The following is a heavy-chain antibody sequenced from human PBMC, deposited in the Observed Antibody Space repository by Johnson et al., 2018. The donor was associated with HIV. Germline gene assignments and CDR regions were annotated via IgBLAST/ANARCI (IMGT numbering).Heavy chain of an antibody. V-gene: IGHV3-64*01. Sequence: EQLVESGGGLVQPGGSLRLSCAASGFTFSSYAMHWVRQAPGKGLEYVSAISSNGGSTYYANSVKGRFTISRDNSKNTLYLQMGSLRAEDMAVYYCARDTKSGSYLEGTEAFDIWGQGTMVTVSS. CDR1: GFTFSSYA. CDR3: ARDTKSGSYLEGTEAFDI. D-gene: IGHD3-10*01. J-gene: IGHJ3*02. CDR2: ISSNGGST.